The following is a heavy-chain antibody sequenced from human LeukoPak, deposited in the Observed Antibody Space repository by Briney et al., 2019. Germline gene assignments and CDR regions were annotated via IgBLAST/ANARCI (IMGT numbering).Heavy chain of an antibody. J-gene: IGHJ5*02. CDR2: ISGFNGHT. CDR1: GYTFSNYG. Sequence: ASVKVSCKASGYTFSNYGITWVRQASGQGFEWMGWISGFNGHTQIAQKVQGRVMPTTDTSTNTAYMELSSLRSDDTAVYFCARVHYDSSGLLDPWGQGTLVTVSS. CDR3: ARVHYDSSGLLDP. V-gene: IGHV1-18*04. D-gene: IGHD3-22*01.